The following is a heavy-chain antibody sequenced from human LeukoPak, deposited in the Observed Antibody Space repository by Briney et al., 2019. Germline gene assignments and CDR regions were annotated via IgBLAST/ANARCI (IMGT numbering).Heavy chain of an antibody. CDR3: ASGIVATSDFDY. D-gene: IGHD5-12*01. J-gene: IGHJ4*02. V-gene: IGHV1-2*02. CDR1: GGTFSSYT. CDR2: INPNSGGT. Sequence: ASVKVSCKASGGTFSSYTISWVRRAPGQGLEWMGWINPNSGGTNYAQKFQGRVTMTRDTSISTAYMELSRLRSDDTAVYYCASGIVATSDFDYWGQGTLVTVSS.